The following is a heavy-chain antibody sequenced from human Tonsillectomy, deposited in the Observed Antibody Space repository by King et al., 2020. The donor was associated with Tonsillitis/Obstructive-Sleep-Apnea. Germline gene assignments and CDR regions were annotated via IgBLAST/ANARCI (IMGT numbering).Heavy chain of an antibody. D-gene: IGHD4-17*01. V-gene: IGHV4-34*01. Sequence: VQLQQWGAGLLKPSETLPLTCAVYGGSFSGYYWSWIRQPPGKGLEWSGEINHSGSTNYNPALKSPVNISVETSQNQFSLKLSSVTAADTAVYYCARGESNYGDYSDYYYYYMDVWGKGTTVTVSS. CDR2: INHSGST. CDR1: GGSFSGYY. CDR3: ARGESNYGDYSDYYYYYMDV. J-gene: IGHJ6*03.